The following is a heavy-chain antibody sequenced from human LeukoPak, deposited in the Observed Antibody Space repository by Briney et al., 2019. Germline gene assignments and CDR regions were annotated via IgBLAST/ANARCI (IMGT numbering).Heavy chain of an antibody. CDR3: AKAGCSRARCYTNY. CDR1: GFAFSTYA. CDR2: ISYNGSEI. J-gene: IGHJ4*02. D-gene: IGHD2-2*02. V-gene: IGHV3-30*18. Sequence: GGSLRLSCAASGFAFSTYAMHWVRQAPGKGLEWVAVISYNGSEIYYGDSVKGRFTISRDNSKNTLYLQMNRLRVEDTAVYHCAKAGCSRARCYTNYWGQGTSVTVSS.